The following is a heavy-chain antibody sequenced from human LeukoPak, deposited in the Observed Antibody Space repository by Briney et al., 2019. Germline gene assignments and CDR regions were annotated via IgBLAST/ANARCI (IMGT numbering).Heavy chain of an antibody. CDR1: GGYISSYY. D-gene: IGHD5-18*01. J-gene: IGHJ3*02. V-gene: IGHV4-4*07. Sequence: SETLSLTCTVSGGYISSYYWSWIRQPAGKGLEWIGRIYTSGSTNYNPSLKSRVTMSVDTSKNQFSLKLSSVTAADTAVYYCARDRDSYGFRAFDIWGQGTMVTVFS. CDR2: IYTSGST. CDR3: ARDRDSYGFRAFDI.